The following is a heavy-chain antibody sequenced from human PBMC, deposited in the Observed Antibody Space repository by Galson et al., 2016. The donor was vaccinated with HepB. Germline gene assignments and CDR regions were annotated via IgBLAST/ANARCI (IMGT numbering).Heavy chain of an antibody. CDR3: AREAHSSGWYDC. J-gene: IGHJ5*01. CDR2: IGTGGDT. CDR1: GFIFSSYD. D-gene: IGHD6-19*01. V-gene: IGHV3-13*01. Sequence: SLRLSCAASGFIFSSYDMHWVRQATGKGLEWVSGIGTGGDTYYPGSVKGRFTISREDAKNSLYLQMSDLRAGDTAVYYWAREAHSSGWYDCWGQGTLVTVSS.